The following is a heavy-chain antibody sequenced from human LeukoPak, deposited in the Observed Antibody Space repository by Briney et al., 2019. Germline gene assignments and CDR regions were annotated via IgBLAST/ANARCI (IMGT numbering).Heavy chain of an antibody. V-gene: IGHV4-38-2*01. J-gene: IGHJ6*03. CDR1: GYSISSGYY. CDR3: ARLTGGDGYKYYYYMDV. D-gene: IGHD5-24*01. CDR2: IYHSGST. Sequence: SETLSLTCAVSGYSISSGYYWAWIRQPPGKGLEWIGSIYHSGSTYYNPSLKSRVTISVDTSKNQFSLKLSSVTAADTAGYYCARLTGGDGYKYYYYMDVWGKGTTVTVSS.